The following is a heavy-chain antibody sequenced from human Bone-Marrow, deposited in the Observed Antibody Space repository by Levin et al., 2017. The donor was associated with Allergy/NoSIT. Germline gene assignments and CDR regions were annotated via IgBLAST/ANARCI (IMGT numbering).Heavy chain of an antibody. V-gene: IGHV3-23*01. J-gene: IGHJ4*02. Sequence: GESLEISCATSGFTFSGYVMCWVRQSPGKGLEWVSAIVGGGDTTYYADSVKGRFTISRDNSKNTLYLQMNSLKADDTAVYYCAKRGPNWGFFDYWGQGTLVTVSS. CDR2: IVGGGDTT. D-gene: IGHD7-27*01. CDR1: GFTFSGYV. CDR3: AKRGPNWGFFDY.